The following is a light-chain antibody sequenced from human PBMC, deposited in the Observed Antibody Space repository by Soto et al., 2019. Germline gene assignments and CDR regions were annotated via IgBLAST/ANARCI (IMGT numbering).Light chain of an antibody. CDR2: DVS. V-gene: IGLV2-11*01. CDR1: SSDVGGYNY. Sequence: QSALTQPRSVSGSPVQSVTISCTGTSSDVGGYNYVSWYQQHPGKAPKLMIYDVSKRPSGVPDRFSGSKSGNTASLTISGLQAEDEADYYCCSYAGSYTTYVFGTGTKVTV. J-gene: IGLJ1*01. CDR3: CSYAGSYTTYV.